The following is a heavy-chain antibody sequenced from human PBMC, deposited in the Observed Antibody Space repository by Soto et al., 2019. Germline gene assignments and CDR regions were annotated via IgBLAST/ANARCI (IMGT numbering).Heavy chain of an antibody. V-gene: IGHV3-23*01. CDR2: ISGSGGST. CDR3: AKGGEHYYYYGMDV. CDR1: GFTFSSYA. Sequence: GGSLRLSCAASGFTFSSYAMSWVRQAPGKGLEWVSAISGSGGSTYYADSVKGRFTISRDNSKNTLYLQMNSLRAEDTAVYYCAKGGEHYYYYGMDVWGQGTTVTVSS. D-gene: IGHD2-21*01. J-gene: IGHJ6*02.